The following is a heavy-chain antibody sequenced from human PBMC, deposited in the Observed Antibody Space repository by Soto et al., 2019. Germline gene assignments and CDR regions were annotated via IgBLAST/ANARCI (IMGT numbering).Heavy chain of an antibody. CDR1: GGSISSGDYY. V-gene: IGHV4-30-4*01. J-gene: IGHJ5*02. Sequence: QVQLQESGPGLVKPSQTLSLTCTVSGGSISSGDYYWSWIRQPPGKGLEWIGYIYYSGSTYYNPSLKSRVTIAVATSKNQFSLKLSSVTAADTAVYYCARDIVVVVAATMGRRDWFDPWGQGTLVTVSS. CDR3: ARDIVVVVAATMGRRDWFDP. D-gene: IGHD2-15*01. CDR2: IYYSGST.